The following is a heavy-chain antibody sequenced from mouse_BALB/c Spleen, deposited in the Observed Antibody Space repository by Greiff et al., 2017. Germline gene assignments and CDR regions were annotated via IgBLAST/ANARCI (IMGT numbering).Heavy chain of an antibody. CDR2: INPSNGGT. J-gene: IGHJ3*01. D-gene: IGHD2-3*01. Sequence: VQLQQPGAELVKPGASVKLSCKASGYTFTSYYMYWVKQRPGQGLEWIGGINPSNGGTNFNEKFKSKATLTVDKSSSTAYMQLSSLTSEDSAVYYCTRDGYYEGFAYWGQGTLVTVSA. CDR1: GYTFTSYY. CDR3: TRDGYYEGFAY. V-gene: IGHV1S81*02.